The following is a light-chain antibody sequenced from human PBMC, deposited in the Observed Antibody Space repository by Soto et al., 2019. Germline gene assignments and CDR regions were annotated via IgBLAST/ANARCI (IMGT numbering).Light chain of an antibody. J-gene: IGKJ4*01. CDR1: QSVLYSSNNKNY. V-gene: IGKV4-1*01. Sequence: DIVMTQSPDSLAVSLGERATINCKSSQSVLYSSNNKNYLAWYQQKPGQPPKLLIYWAFTRESGVPGRFSGSGSGTDFTLTISSLQAEDVAVYYCQQYYSTPLTFGGGTKVEIK. CDR3: QQYYSTPLT. CDR2: WAF.